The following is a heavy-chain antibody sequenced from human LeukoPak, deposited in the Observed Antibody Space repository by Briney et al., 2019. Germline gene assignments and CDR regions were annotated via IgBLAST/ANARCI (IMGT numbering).Heavy chain of an antibody. V-gene: IGHV1-18*01. Sequence: GASVKVSCKASGCTFTSYGISWVRQAPGQGLEWMGWISAYNGNTNYAQKLQGRVTMTTDTSTSTAYMELRSLRSDDTAVYYCARTPYYYDSSGYLNWFDPWGQGTLVTVSS. J-gene: IGHJ5*02. CDR2: ISAYNGNT. CDR1: GCTFTSYG. D-gene: IGHD3-22*01. CDR3: ARTPYYYDSSGYLNWFDP.